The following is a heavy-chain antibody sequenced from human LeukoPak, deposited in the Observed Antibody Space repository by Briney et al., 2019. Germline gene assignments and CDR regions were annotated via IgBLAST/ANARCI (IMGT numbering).Heavy chain of an antibody. D-gene: IGHD3-9*01. CDR2: MNPNSGNT. J-gene: IGHJ4*02. Sequence: GASVRVSCTASGYTFTSYDINCVRQAPEQGREWRGWMNPNSGNTAYAQKFQGRVTMTRNTSISTAYMELSSLRSEDTAVYYCARGRRTHPTYYDILTGYLTFDYWGQGTLVTVSS. CDR1: GYTFTSYD. CDR3: ARGRRTHPTYYDILTGYLTFDY. V-gene: IGHV1-8*01.